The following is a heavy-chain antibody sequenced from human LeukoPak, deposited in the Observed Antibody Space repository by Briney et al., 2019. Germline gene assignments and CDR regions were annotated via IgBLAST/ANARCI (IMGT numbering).Heavy chain of an antibody. CDR2: IYVSGAT. Sequence: SETLSLTCTVSGGSITSGSYYWTWIRQSAGKGLEWIGRIYVSGATKYNPSLKSRVSISLDRSNNQFSLNLNSVTAADTAVYYCARARRGCSSTSCYHYMDVWGKGTTVTISS. CDR1: GGSITSGSYY. CDR3: ARARRGCSSTSCYHYMDV. D-gene: IGHD2-2*01. V-gene: IGHV4-61*02. J-gene: IGHJ6*03.